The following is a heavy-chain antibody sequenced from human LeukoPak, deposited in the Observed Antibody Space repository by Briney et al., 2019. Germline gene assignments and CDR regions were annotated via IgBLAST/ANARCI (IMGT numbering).Heavy chain of an antibody. D-gene: IGHD3-16*02. CDR2: ISGSGGST. Sequence: GGSLRLSCAASGFTFSNYAMSWVRQAPGKGLEWVSAISGSGGSTYYADSVKGRFTISRDNSKNTLYLQMNSLRAEDTAVYYCAKDSGCGSYRYPYYYYGMDVWGQGTTVTVSS. V-gene: IGHV3-23*01. CDR1: GFTFSNYA. J-gene: IGHJ6*02. CDR3: AKDSGCGSYRYPYYYYGMDV.